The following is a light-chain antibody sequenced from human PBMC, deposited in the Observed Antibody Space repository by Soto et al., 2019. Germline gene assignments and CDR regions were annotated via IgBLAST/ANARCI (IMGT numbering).Light chain of an antibody. V-gene: IGKV3-20*01. CDR3: QRYSSSQGWT. CDR2: NAS. J-gene: IGKJ1*01. Sequence: EIVLTQSPGTLSLSPGERATLSCWASQSVASRNLAWYQQKPGQAPRLLIYNASNRTTGIPDRFSGSGSGTDFTLTINRLEPADFAVYFCQRYSSSQGWTFGQGTKVDIK. CDR1: QSVASRN.